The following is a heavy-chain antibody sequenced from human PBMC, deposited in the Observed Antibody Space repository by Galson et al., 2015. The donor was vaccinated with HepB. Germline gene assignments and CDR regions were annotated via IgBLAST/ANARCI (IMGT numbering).Heavy chain of an antibody. V-gene: IGHV3-30-3*01. Sequence: SLRLSCAASGFTFSSYAMHWVRQAPGKGLEWVAVISYDGSNKYYADSVKGRFTISRDNSKNTLYLQMNSLRAEDTAVYYCARDLGIMAGVGYWGQGTLVTVSS. CDR1: GFTFSSYA. CDR2: ISYDGSNK. CDR3: ARDLGIMAGVGY. D-gene: IGHD3-16*01. J-gene: IGHJ4*02.